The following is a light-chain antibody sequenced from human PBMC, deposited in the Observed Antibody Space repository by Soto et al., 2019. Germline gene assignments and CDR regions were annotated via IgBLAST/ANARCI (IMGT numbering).Light chain of an antibody. CDR2: DAS. CDR1: QSVSSY. J-gene: IGKJ5*01. V-gene: IGKV3-11*01. Sequence: EIVLTQSPATLSLSPGARATLSFRASQSVSSYLAWYQQKPGQAPRLLIYDASNRATGIPARFSGSGSGTDFTLTISSLEPEDFAVYYCQQRSNWPQVTFGQGTRLEIK. CDR3: QQRSNWPQVT.